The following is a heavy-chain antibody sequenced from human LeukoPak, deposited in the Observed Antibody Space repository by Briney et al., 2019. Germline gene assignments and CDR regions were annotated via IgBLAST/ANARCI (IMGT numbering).Heavy chain of an antibody. V-gene: IGHV4-39*07. Sequence: SETLSLTCTVSGGSISSSSYYWGWIRQPPGKGLEWIGSIYYSGGTYYNPSLKSRVTISVDTSKNQFSLKLSSVTAADTAVYYCARGYDFWSGPPFPSDYWGQGTLVTVSS. CDR1: GGSISSSSYY. D-gene: IGHD3-3*01. CDR3: ARGYDFWSGPPFPSDY. J-gene: IGHJ4*02. CDR2: IYYSGGT.